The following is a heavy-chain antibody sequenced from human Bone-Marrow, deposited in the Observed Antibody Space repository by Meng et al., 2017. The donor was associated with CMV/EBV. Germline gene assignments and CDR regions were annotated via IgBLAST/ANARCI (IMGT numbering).Heavy chain of an antibody. D-gene: IGHD3-10*02. Sequence: GESLKISCVASGFTFSDDYMSWIRQAPGKGLEWVSYIISSGDRKHYADSVKGRFTISRDNTKNTLYLQMNSLRAEDTAVYYCARDLGNGRITMSYWGQGTLVTVSS. J-gene: IGHJ4*02. CDR2: IISSGDRK. CDR3: ARDLGNGRITMSY. V-gene: IGHV3-11*04. CDR1: GFTFSDDY.